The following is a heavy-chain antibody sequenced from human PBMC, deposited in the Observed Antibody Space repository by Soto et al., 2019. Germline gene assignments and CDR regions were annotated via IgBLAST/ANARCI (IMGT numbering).Heavy chain of an antibody. CDR3: VSPEGYYDSSGYTLDY. J-gene: IGHJ4*02. CDR2: MFYSGNT. V-gene: IGHV4-39*01. Sequence: QVQLQESGPGLVKPSETLSLTCTVSGDSISSSTYYWGWIRQPPGKGLEWIGSMFYSGNTYYNPSLKSRVTWTIYTAKNQFSLKLNSVTAADTAVYYCVSPEGYYDSSGYTLDYWGQGTLVTVSS. CDR1: GDSISSSTYY. D-gene: IGHD3-22*01.